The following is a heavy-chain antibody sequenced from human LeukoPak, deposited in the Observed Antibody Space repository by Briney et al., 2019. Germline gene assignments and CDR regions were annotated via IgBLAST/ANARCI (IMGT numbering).Heavy chain of an antibody. CDR3: ARGLGVVTAQSEQPKPRYFDL. CDR1: GYTFISYG. V-gene: IGHV1-18*01. D-gene: IGHD2-21*02. Sequence: ASVKVSCKASGYTFISYGISWVRQAPGQGLEWMGLISGYNGNTNYAQNLQGRVNMTTDTSTSTVYMELRSLRSDDTAVYYCARGLGVVTAQSEQPKPRYFDLWGRGTQVTVSS. J-gene: IGHJ2*01. CDR2: ISGYNGNT.